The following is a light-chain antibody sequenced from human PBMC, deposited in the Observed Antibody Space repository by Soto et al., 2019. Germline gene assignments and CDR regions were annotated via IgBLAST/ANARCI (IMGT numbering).Light chain of an antibody. Sequence: QSVLTQPPSVSGAPGQRVTISCTGSSSNIGAGYDVHWYQQLPGTAPKLLIYGNSNRPSGVPDRFSGSKSGTSASLAITGLQGEGWADLFCQSYDSSLSGPWVFGGGTKVTVL. CDR3: QSYDSSLSGPWV. J-gene: IGLJ3*02. V-gene: IGLV1-40*01. CDR2: GNS. CDR1: SSNIGAGYD.